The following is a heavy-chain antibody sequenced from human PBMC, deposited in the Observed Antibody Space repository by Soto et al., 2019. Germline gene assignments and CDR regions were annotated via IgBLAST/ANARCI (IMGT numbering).Heavy chain of an antibody. D-gene: IGHD2-8*01. Sequence: SETLSLTCTVFGGSISSYYWSWIRQAPGKGLEWIGYINYSGSFNYNPSLESRVTISVDASKNQFSLKLSSVTAADTAVYYCARLMGGAFDNWGQGTMVTVS. CDR1: GGSISSYY. J-gene: IGHJ3*02. CDR3: ARLMGGAFDN. V-gene: IGHV4-59*08. CDR2: INYSGSF.